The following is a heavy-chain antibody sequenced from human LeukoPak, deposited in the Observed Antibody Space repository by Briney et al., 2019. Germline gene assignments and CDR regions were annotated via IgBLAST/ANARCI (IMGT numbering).Heavy chain of an antibody. V-gene: IGHV4-30-2*06. CDR1: GGSITSGGFY. D-gene: IGHD1-7*01. CDR2: IHQSGDT. CDR3: ARDHEAGTTNY. J-gene: IGHJ4*02. Sequence: SETLSLTCTVSGGSITSGGFYWSWIRQSPGKGLEWIGYIHQSGDTYSNPSLTSRATVSMDRSRNQFSLNLRYVTAADTAVYYCARDHEAGTTNYWGQGTLVTVSS.